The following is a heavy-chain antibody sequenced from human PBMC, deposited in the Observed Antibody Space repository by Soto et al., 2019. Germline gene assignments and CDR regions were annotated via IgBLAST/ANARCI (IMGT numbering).Heavy chain of an antibody. J-gene: IGHJ4*02. CDR3: ATGGPVVRGPRGYFDY. CDR1: GFTFSSYG. Sequence: QVQLVESGGGVVQPGRSLRLSCAASGFTFSSYGMHWVRQAPGKGLEWVAVISYDGSNKYYADSVKGRFTISRDNSKNNLYLQMNSLRAEDTAVYYCATGGPVVRGPRGYFDYWGQGTLVTVSS. CDR2: ISYDGSNK. V-gene: IGHV3-30*03. D-gene: IGHD3-10*01.